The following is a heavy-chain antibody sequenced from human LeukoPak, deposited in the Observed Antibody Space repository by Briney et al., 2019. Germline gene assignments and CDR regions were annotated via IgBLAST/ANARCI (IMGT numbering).Heavy chain of an antibody. V-gene: IGHV1-2*02. CDR2: SNPNSGGT. J-gene: IGHJ4*02. CDR3: ARDPRYSSSWYLDY. CDR1: GYTFTGYY. D-gene: IGHD6-13*01. Sequence: ASVKVSCKASGYTFTGYYMHWVRQAPGQGLEWMGWSNPNSGGTNYAQKFQGRVTMTRDTSISTAYMELSRLRSDDTAVYYCARDPRYSSSWYLDYWGQGTLVTVSS.